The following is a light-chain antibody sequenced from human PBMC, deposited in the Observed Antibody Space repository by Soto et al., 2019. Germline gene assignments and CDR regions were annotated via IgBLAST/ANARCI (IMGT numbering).Light chain of an antibody. Sequence: EIVLTQYPATLSLSPGERATLSCRASQSVSSYLAWYPQKPGQAPRLLIYDASNGATGIPARFSGSGSGTDFTLTISSLEPDDFAVYYCHQRSSWPRGTFGQGTKVDNK. CDR2: DAS. V-gene: IGKV3-11*01. CDR1: QSVSSY. CDR3: HQRSSWPRGT. J-gene: IGKJ1*01.